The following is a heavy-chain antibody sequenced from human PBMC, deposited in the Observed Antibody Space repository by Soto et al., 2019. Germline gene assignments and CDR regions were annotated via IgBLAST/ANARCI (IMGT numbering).Heavy chain of an antibody. CDR3: ARGNSRGWYVCYFDL. CDR1: GGSISSSSYY. D-gene: IGHD6-19*01. V-gene: IGHV4-39*01. Sequence: QLQLQESGPGLVKPSETLSLTCTVSGGSISSSSYYWGWIRQPPGKGLEWIGSIYYSGITYYNPSLKSRVTISVDTSKNQFSLMLSSVTAADTAVYYCARGNSRGWYVCYFDLWGRGTLVTVSS. J-gene: IGHJ2*01. CDR2: IYYSGIT.